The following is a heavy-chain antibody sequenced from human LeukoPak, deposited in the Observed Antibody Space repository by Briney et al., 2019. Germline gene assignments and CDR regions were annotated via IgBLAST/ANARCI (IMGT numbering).Heavy chain of an antibody. D-gene: IGHD6-19*01. CDR1: GFTFSSYG. J-gene: IGHJ1*01. Sequence: GSLRLSCAASGFTFSSYGMHWVRQAPGKGLEWVAVISYDGSNQYYADSVKGRFTISRDNAKNSLYLQMNSLRAEDTAVYYCARDRIAVKHWGQGTLVTVSS. CDR2: ISYDGSNQ. V-gene: IGHV3-30*03. CDR3: ARDRIAVKH.